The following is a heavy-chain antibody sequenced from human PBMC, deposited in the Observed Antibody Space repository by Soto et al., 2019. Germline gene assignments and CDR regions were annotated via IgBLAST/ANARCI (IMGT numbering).Heavy chain of an antibody. Sequence: GGSLRLSCAASGLIFSDYAMSWVRQAPGKGLECVACISGSGGDTFYTDSVKGRFTISRDNSKNTLSLHMNSLRVDDTAVYFCAKDRFGIVGPVDYWGQGTLVTVSS. CDR2: ISGSGGDT. CDR3: AKDRFGIVGPVDY. V-gene: IGHV3-23*01. J-gene: IGHJ4*02. CDR1: GLIFSDYA. D-gene: IGHD1-26*01.